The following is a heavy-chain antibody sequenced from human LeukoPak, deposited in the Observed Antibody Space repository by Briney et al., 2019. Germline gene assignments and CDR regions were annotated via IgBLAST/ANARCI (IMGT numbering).Heavy chain of an antibody. CDR1: GFTVSSNY. D-gene: IGHD6-13*01. Sequence: PGGSLSLSCAASGFTVSSNYMSWVRQAPGKGLEWVSVIYSGGRTYYADSVKGRFTISRDNSKNTLYLQMNSLRAEDTAVYYCARTAGYSSSWDLSDYWGQGTLVTVSS. CDR3: ARTAGYSSSWDLSDY. V-gene: IGHV3-53*01. J-gene: IGHJ4*02. CDR2: IYSGGRT.